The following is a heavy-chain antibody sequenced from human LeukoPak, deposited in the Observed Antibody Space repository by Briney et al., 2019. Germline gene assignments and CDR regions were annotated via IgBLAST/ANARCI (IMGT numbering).Heavy chain of an antibody. D-gene: IGHD5-12*01. CDR3: VRAEGGGYARY. V-gene: IGHV4-4*07. CDR2: MYNSGST. CDR1: GASISNYY. Sequence: SETLSLTCTVSGASISNYYWSWLIQPAGKGLEWIGRMYNSGSTIYNPSLQSRVTMSLDTSSNHFSLNLISVTAADTAVYYCVRAEGGGYARYWGQGTLVTVSS. J-gene: IGHJ4*02.